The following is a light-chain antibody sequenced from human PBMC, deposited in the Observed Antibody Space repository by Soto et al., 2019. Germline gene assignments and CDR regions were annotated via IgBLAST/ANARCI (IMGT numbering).Light chain of an antibody. V-gene: IGKV1-5*03. CDR2: RAS. CDR1: QNIDMY. CDR3: QQSITYPWT. J-gene: IGKJ1*01. Sequence: DIQMTQSPSTLSASAGDRVTITCRPSQNIDMYLAWYQQKPGQAPSLLIYRASSLQSGVPSRFSGSGSGTEFTLTISSLQPDDFATYYCQQSITYPWTFGQGTKVDIK.